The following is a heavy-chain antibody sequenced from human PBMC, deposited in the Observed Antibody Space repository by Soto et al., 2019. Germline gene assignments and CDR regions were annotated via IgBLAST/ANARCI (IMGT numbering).Heavy chain of an antibody. J-gene: IGHJ6*01. CDR3: ARDGPYYYASRMDV. CDR2: IVPIVGTT. CDR1: GGTFSSYA. V-gene: IGHV1-69*12. Sequence: QVQLVQSGAEVRQPASSVKVSCKTSGGTFSSYAISWVRQAPGQGLEWMGGIVPIVGTTTYAQKFQGRVTITADEATSTAYMQLSRLRSDDTAVYYCARDGPYYYASRMDVWGQGTTVTVSS. D-gene: IGHD3-10*01.